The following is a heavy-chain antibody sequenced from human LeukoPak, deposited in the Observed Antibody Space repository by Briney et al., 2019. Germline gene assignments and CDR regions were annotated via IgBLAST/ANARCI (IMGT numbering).Heavy chain of an antibody. D-gene: IGHD2-15*01. V-gene: IGHV3-21*01. CDR3: ARQQGYCSGGSCFSLDY. Sequence: GGSLRLSCAASGFTFSSYSMNWVRQAPGKGLEWVSSISSSSSYIYYADSVKGRFTISRDNAKNSLYLQMNSLRAEDTAVYYCARQQGYCSGGSCFSLDYWGQGTLVTLSS. CDR1: GFTFSSYS. J-gene: IGHJ4*02. CDR2: ISSSSSYI.